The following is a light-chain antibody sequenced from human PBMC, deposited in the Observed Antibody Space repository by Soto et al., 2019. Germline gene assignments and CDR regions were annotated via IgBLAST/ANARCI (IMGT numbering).Light chain of an antibody. Sequence: EIVLTQSPATLSLSPGERATLSCRASQSVSRYLAWYQQKPGQAPRLLIYDASNRATGIPPRFSGSGSGTDFTLTITSLEPEDFAVYYCHQRSNWPSTFGGGTKVEIK. CDR2: DAS. CDR3: HQRSNWPST. V-gene: IGKV3-11*01. CDR1: QSVSRY. J-gene: IGKJ4*01.